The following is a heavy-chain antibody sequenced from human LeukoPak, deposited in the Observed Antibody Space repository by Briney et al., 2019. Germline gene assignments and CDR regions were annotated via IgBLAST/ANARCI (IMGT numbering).Heavy chain of an antibody. D-gene: IGHD2-15*01. CDR1: GGSISSYY. Sequence: SETLSLTCTVSGGSISSYYWSWIRQPAGKGLEWIGRIYTSGSTNYNPSLKSRVTMSLDTSKNQFSLKLSSVTAADTAVYYCASAIRYCSGGSCPDFDYWGQGTLVTVSS. V-gene: IGHV4-4*07. CDR3: ASAIRYCSGGSCPDFDY. CDR2: IYTSGST. J-gene: IGHJ4*02.